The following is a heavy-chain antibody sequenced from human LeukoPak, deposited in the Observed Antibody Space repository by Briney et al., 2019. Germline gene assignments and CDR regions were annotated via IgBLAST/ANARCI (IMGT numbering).Heavy chain of an antibody. CDR1: GGTFSSYA. J-gene: IGHJ4*02. Sequence: GSSVKVSCKASGGTFSSYAISWVRQAPGQGLEWMGGIIPIFGTANYAQKFQGRVTITADKSTSTAYMELSSLRSEDTAVHYCARGSSGWYYFDYWGQGTLVTVSS. V-gene: IGHV1-69*06. CDR3: ARGSSGWYYFDY. CDR2: IIPIFGTA. D-gene: IGHD6-19*01.